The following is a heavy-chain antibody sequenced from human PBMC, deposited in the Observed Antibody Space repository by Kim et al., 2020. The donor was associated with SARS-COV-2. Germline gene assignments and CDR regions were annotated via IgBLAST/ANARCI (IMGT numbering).Heavy chain of an antibody. CDR1: GFSLSPYS. CDR2: FSEGSLYI. J-gene: IGHJ6*02. CDR3: ARNYYDSSGYYFSYNGLDV. V-gene: IGHV3-21*01. Sequence: GGSLRLSCAASGFSLSPYSVTWVRQAPGKGLECLSSFSEGSLYIYYADSVKGRFTVSRDTAKNSLDLEMHSLRAEDTAVYYCARNYYDSSGYYFSYNGLDVWGQGTTVTVSS. D-gene: IGHD3-22*01.